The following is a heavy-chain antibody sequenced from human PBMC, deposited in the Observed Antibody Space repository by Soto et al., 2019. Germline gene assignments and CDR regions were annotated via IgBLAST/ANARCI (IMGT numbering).Heavy chain of an antibody. CDR1: GGSISSYY. CDR2: IYYSGST. V-gene: IGHV4-59*01. D-gene: IGHD3-16*01. J-gene: IGHJ6*02. Sequence: SEILSLTCTVSGGSISSYYWSWIRQPPGKGLEWIGYIYYSGSTNYNPSLKSRVTISVDTSKNQFSLKLSSVTAADTAVYCCARDLVTPGGYYYYYGMDVWGQGTTVTVSS. CDR3: ARDLVTPGGYYYYYGMDV.